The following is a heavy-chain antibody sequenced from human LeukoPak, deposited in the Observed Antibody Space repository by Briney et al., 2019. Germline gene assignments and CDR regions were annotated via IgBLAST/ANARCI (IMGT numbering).Heavy chain of an antibody. CDR1: GYTFTSYA. CDR3: ANNWNSGWFDP. V-gene: IGHV1-69*06. D-gene: IGHD1-7*01. CDR2: IIPIFGTA. Sequence: GASVKVSCKASGYTFTSYAISWVRQAPGQGLEWMGGIIPIFGTANYAQKFQGRVTITADKSTSTAYMELSSLRSEDTAVYYCANNWNSGWFDPWGQGTLVTVSS. J-gene: IGHJ5*02.